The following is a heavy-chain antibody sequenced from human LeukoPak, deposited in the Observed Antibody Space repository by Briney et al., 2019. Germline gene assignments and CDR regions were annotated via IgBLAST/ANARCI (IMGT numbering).Heavy chain of an antibody. D-gene: IGHD5-18*01. CDR1: GYTFTSYD. V-gene: IGHV1-8*01. CDR3: ARDGRIQLWFLSYFDI. Sequence: GASVKVSCKASGYTFTSYDINWVRQATGQGLEWMGWMNPNSGNTGYAQKFQGRVTITADKSTSTAYMELSSLRSEDTAVYYCARDGRIQLWFLSYFDIWGQGTMVTVSS. J-gene: IGHJ3*02. CDR2: MNPNSGNT.